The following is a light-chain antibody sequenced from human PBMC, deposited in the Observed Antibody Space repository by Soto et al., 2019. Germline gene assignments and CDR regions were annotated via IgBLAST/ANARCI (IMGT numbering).Light chain of an antibody. CDR1: QTINNW. Sequence: IQMTQSPSTLSASVGDRVTITCRASQTINNWLAWYQQKPGKAPNLLIYDASILESGVPSRFSGSGSGTEFILTISSLQPDDFATYYCQQYSNYSPWTFGQGTKVEIK. CDR2: DAS. CDR3: QQYSNYSPWT. V-gene: IGKV1-5*01. J-gene: IGKJ1*01.